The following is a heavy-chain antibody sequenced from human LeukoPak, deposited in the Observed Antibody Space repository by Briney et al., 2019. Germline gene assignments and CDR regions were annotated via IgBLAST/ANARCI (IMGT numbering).Heavy chain of an antibody. CDR1: GVSISSYY. CDR2: ISYSGST. D-gene: IGHD3-16*01. Sequence: SETLSLTCTVSGVSISSYYWSWIRQPPGKRLEWIGYISYSGSTNYNPSLKSRVTISLDTSKNQFSLKLSSVTAADTAIYYCARGERPGCDYWGLGTLVTVSS. J-gene: IGHJ4*02. CDR3: ARGERPGCDY. V-gene: IGHV4-59*01.